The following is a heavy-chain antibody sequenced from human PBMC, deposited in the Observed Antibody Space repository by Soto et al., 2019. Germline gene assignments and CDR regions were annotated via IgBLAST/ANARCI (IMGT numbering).Heavy chain of an antibody. V-gene: IGHV3-33*05. Sequence: QVQLVESGGGVVQPGTSLRLSCVGSGFTFRSYVIHWVRQAPGKGLEWVALTSYDGSNKDYGDSVKGRFTISRDYSRNTVDLQMDSLRREDTALYYCARWGTTRGLDVWGQGTLVSVSS. J-gene: IGHJ1*01. D-gene: IGHD3-16*01. CDR1: GFTFRSYV. CDR3: ARWGTTRGLDV. CDR2: TSYDGSNK.